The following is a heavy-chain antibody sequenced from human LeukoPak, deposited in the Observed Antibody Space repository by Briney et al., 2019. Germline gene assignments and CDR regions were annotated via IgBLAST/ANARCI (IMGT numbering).Heavy chain of an antibody. Sequence: GRSLRLSCAASGFTYSNYAMNWVRQAPGKGLEWVSVIYSGGSTYYADSVKGRFTISRDNSKNTVDLQMNSLRAEDTAVYYCARGHDYDSSVAYWGQGTLVTVSS. CDR3: ARGHDYDSSVAY. CDR1: GFTYSNYA. CDR2: IYSGGST. J-gene: IGHJ4*02. V-gene: IGHV3-66*01. D-gene: IGHD3-22*01.